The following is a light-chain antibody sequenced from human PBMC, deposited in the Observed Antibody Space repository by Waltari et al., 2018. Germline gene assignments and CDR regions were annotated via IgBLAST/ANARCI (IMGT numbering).Light chain of an antibody. Sequence: QSALTQPASVSGSPGQSITISCTGTRRDVGNYHWVSWYPQHPGKAPKVVIFDVSYRPSGVSNRFSGSKSGNTASLTISGLQAEDEADYYCTSYTSSHSLVFGTGTKVTVL. CDR2: DVS. J-gene: IGLJ1*01. V-gene: IGLV2-14*03. CDR3: TSYTSSHSLV. CDR1: RRDVGNYHW.